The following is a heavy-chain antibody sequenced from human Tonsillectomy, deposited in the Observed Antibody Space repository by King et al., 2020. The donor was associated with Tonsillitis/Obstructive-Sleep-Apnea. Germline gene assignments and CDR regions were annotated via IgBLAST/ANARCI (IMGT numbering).Heavy chain of an antibody. J-gene: IGHJ3*02. D-gene: IGHD2-8*01. CDR3: ARDMVLEAGGDAFDI. CDR1: GGPITSYY. V-gene: IGHV4-59*01. CDR2: IYYSGST. Sequence: VQLQESGPGLVKPSEPLSLPCTVSGGPITSYYWSWIRQPPGKGLEWIGYIYYSGSTHYTPSLKSRVTISVDTSKNQFSLKLTSVTAAETAVYYGARDMVLEAGGDAFDIWGHGTMVTVSS.